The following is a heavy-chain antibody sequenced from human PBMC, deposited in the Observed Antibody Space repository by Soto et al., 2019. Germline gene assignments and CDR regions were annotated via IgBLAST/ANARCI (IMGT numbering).Heavy chain of an antibody. J-gene: IGHJ6*02. CDR2: ISYDGSNK. Sequence: PGGSLRLSCAASGFTFSSYGMHWVRQAPGKGLEWVAVISYDGSNKYYADSVKGRFTISRDNSKNTLYLQMNSLRAEDTAVYYCAKDWCTNGVYYIGSYGMDVWGQGTTVTVSS. CDR1: GFTFSSYG. D-gene: IGHD2-8*01. CDR3: AKDWCTNGVYYIGSYGMDV. V-gene: IGHV3-30*18.